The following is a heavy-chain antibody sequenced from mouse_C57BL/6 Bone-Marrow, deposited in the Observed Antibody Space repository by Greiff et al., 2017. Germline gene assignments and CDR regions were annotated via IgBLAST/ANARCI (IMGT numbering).Heavy chain of an antibody. CDR2: IYPRSGNT. V-gene: IGHV1-81*01. CDR3: AREDYSNDAVYAMDY. D-gene: IGHD2-12*01. J-gene: IGHJ4*01. Sequence: QVQLQQPGAELARPGASVKLSCKASGYTFTSYGISWVKQRTGQGLEWIGEIYPRSGNTYYNEKFKGKATLTADKSSSTAYMELRSLTSEDSAVXLCAREDYSNDAVYAMDYWGQGTSVTVSA. CDR1: GYTFTSYG.